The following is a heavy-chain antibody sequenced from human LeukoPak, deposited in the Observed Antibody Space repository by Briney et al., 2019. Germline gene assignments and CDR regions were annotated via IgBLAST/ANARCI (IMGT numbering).Heavy chain of an antibody. CDR1: GGTFSSYA. J-gene: IGHJ5*02. V-gene: IGHV1-69*13. D-gene: IGHD6-13*01. CDR3: AGSSAAAGNSFDT. Sequence: GASVKVSCKASGGTFSSYAISWVRQAPGQGLEWMGGIIPIFGTANYAQKFQGKVTITADESTSTAHMELSSLRSEDRAVYYCAGSSAAAGNSFDTWGQGTLVTVSS. CDR2: IIPIFGTA.